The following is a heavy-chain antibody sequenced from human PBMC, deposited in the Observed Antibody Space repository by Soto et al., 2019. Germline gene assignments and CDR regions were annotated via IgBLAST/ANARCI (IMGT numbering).Heavy chain of an antibody. CDR3: ARGPSSWYLIENWFDP. V-gene: IGHV4-34*01. CDR2: INHSGST. D-gene: IGHD6-13*01. Sequence: SETLSLTCAVYGGSFSGYYWSWIRQPPGKGLEWIGEINHSGSTNYNPSLKSRVTRSVDTSKNQYSLKLSSVTAAETAVYYCARGPSSWYLIENWFDPWGQGTLVTVSS. J-gene: IGHJ5*02. CDR1: GGSFSGYY.